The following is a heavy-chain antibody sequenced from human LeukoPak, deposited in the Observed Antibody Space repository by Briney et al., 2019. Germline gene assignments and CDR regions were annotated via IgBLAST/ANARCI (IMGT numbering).Heavy chain of an antibody. CDR2: IRSNGSIK. D-gene: IGHD6-19*01. CDR3: AKDEMFSSAWYFDY. J-gene: IGHJ4*02. CDR1: GFTFSSYG. V-gene: IGHV3-30*02. Sequence: GGSLRLSCAASGFTFSSYGMHWVRQAPGKGLEWVAFIRSNGSIKYYTESLKGRFTISRDNSKNTLYLQMNSLRAEDTAVYYCAKDEMFSSAWYFDYWGQGTLVTVSS.